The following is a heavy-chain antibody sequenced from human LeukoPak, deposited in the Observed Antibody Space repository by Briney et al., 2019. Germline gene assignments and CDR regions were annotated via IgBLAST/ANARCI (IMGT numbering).Heavy chain of an antibody. CDR3: ARDGDAAAQGY. Sequence: PSETLSLTCTVSGGSISSSSYYWGWIRQPPGKGLQWIGSIYYNGSTYYNPSLKSRVTISVDTSKNQFSLKLSSVTAADTAVYYCARDGDAAAQGYWGQGTLVTVSS. D-gene: IGHD6-13*01. V-gene: IGHV4-39*07. J-gene: IGHJ4*02. CDR2: IYYNGST. CDR1: GGSISSSSYY.